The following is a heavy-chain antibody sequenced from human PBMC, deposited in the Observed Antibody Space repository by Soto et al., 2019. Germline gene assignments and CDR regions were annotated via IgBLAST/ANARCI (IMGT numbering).Heavy chain of an antibody. Sequence: EVQLLESGGALAHPGGSLRLSCAAAGFAFSTYAMTWVRQAPGKGLEWVSVISGSGGSSYYAASVKGRFTISRDNSKNTLFLQMNGLRAEDTAVYYCAKVTKRAAAGRYEYYKYGMHVWGQGTTVTVSS. V-gene: IGHV3-23*01. J-gene: IGHJ6*02. CDR2: ISGSGGSS. CDR1: GFAFSTYA. CDR3: AKVTKRAAAGRYEYYKYGMHV. D-gene: IGHD6-13*01.